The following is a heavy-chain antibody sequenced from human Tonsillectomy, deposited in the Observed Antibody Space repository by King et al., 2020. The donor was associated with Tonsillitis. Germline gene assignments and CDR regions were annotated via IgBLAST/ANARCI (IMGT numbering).Heavy chain of an antibody. CDR2: FIPILGIA. D-gene: IGHD3-10*01. CDR3: ARSLSALWFFDY. J-gene: IGHJ4*02. Sequence: QLQLVQSGAEMKKPGSSVRVACEASGDTLTGYTINWVRQAPGHGLEWMGRFIPILGIADYSQNCQGRVTFTADKSTGTAYMELSSLRSDDTAVYYCARSLSALWFFDYWGQGTLVTVSS. CDR1: GDTLTGYT. V-gene: IGHV1-69*02.